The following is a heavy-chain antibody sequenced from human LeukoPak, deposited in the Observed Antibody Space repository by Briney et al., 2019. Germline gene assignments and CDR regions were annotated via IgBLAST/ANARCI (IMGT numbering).Heavy chain of an antibody. V-gene: IGHV3-7*01. CDR2: IKEDGSVK. CDR3: ARRNNFDY. D-gene: IGHD2/OR15-2a*01. Sequence: GGSLRLSCAASGFTLSDWWMGWVRQAPGKGLEWVANIKEDGSVKSYVGSVKGRFTISRDNAKKSLYLQMSSLRAEDTAVYYCARRNNFDYWGQGTLVTVSS. J-gene: IGHJ4*02. CDR1: GFTLSDWW.